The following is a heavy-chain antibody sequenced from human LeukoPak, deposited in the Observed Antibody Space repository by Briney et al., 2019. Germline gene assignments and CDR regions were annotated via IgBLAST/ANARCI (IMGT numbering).Heavy chain of an antibody. V-gene: IGHV4-34*01. CDR2: INHSGST. CDR1: GGSFSGYY. CDR3: ARGPYCGGDCYSHLDY. D-gene: IGHD2-21*02. Sequence: SETLSLTCAVYGGSFSGYYWSWIRQPPGKGLEWIGGINHSGSTNYNPSLKSRGTISVDTSKNRSSLKLSSVTAADTAVYYCARGPYCGGDCYSHLDYWGQGTLVTVSS. J-gene: IGHJ4*02.